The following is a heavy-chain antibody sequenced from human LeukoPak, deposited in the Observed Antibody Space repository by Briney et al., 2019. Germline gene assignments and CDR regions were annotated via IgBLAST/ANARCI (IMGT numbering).Heavy chain of an antibody. Sequence: GSVKVSCKASGYTFTGHYIHWVRQAPGQGLEWMGWINPKNAATNYGQRFQGRVTMTRDTSTGTVYMELNTLRSDDTAVYYCARTLYISAAPGGFDYWGQGTLVTVSP. J-gene: IGHJ4*02. CDR2: INPKNAAT. V-gene: IGHV1-2*02. D-gene: IGHD6-13*01. CDR3: ARTLYISAAPGGFDY. CDR1: GYTFTGHY.